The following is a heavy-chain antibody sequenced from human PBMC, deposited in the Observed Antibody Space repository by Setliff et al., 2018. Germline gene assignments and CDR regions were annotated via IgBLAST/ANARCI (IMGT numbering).Heavy chain of an antibody. D-gene: IGHD3-10*01. J-gene: IGHJ3*02. Sequence: SETLSLTCTVSGGSISTSSYWGWIRQPPGKGLEWIGSIYYGGTTYYNPSLKSRVTIPVDTSKNQFSLKLSSVTAADTAVYYCARRGYYYGWGDSNAFDIWGQGTMVTVSS. CDR1: GGSISTSSY. V-gene: IGHV4-39*01. CDR2: IYYGGTT. CDR3: ARRGYYYGWGDSNAFDI.